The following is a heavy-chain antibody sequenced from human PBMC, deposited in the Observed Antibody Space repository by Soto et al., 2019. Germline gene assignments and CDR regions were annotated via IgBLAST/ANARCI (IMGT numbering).Heavy chain of an antibody. CDR2: IYYSGGT. Sequence: QVQLQESGPGLVKLSQTLSLTCTVSGGSISSGDYYWSWIRQPPGKGLEWIGFIYYSGGTYYKPSLKSRVTISVDTSKNKFSLNLSSVTAADTAVYYCARASTGELWVYANWFDPWGPGTLVTVSS. V-gene: IGHV4-30-4*01. CDR3: ARASTGELWVYANWFDP. CDR1: GGSISSGDYY. J-gene: IGHJ5*02. D-gene: IGHD3-16*01.